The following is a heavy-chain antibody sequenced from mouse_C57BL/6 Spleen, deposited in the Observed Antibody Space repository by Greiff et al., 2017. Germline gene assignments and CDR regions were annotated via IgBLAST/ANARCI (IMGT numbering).Heavy chain of an antibody. CDR2: ISYDGSN. Sequence: EVKLMESGPGLVKPSQSLSLTCSVTGYSITSGYYWNWIRQFPGNKLEWMGYISYDGSNNYNPSLKNRISITRDTSKNQFFLKLNSVTTEDTATYYCARYSNYEVAYWGQGTLVTVSA. CDR1: GYSITSGYY. D-gene: IGHD2-5*01. J-gene: IGHJ3*01. V-gene: IGHV3-6*01. CDR3: ARYSNYEVAY.